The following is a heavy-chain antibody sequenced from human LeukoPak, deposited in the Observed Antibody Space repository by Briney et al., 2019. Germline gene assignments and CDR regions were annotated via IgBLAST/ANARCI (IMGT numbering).Heavy chain of an antibody. CDR2: IIPIFGTA. D-gene: IGHD6-19*01. CDR3: ASPTGIAVAGVFDY. CDR1: GYTFTSYD. Sequence: SVKVSCKASGYTFTSYDINWARQAPGQGLEWMGGIIPIFGTANYAQKFQGRVTITTDESTSTAYMELSSLRSEDTAVYYCASPTGIAVAGVFDYWGQGTLVTVSS. V-gene: IGHV1-69*05. J-gene: IGHJ4*02.